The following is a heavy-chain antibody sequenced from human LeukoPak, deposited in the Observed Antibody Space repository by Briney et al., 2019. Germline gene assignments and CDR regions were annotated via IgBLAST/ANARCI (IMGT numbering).Heavy chain of an antibody. J-gene: IGHJ3*02. D-gene: IGHD6-6*01. CDR2: IYYSGST. CDR3: AREGYSSSPGSDAFDI. V-gene: IGHV4-59*01. CDR1: GGSISSYY. Sequence: SETLSLTCTVSGGSISSYYWSWIRQPPGKGLEWIGYIYYSGSTNYNPSLKSRVTISVDTSKNQFSLKLSSVTAADTAVYYCAREGYSSSPGSDAFDIWGQGTMVTVSS.